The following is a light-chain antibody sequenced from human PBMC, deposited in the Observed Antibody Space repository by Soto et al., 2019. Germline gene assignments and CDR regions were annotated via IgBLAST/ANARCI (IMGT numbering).Light chain of an antibody. Sequence: ELVLTQSPGTLSLSPGERATLSCRASQSISSSYLAWYQQKPGQAPRLLVYGASSRATGIPDRFSGSGSGTDFTLTISRLEPEDFAVYYCQQYGSSLFTFGPGTKVAIK. CDR3: QQYGSSLFT. CDR2: GAS. V-gene: IGKV3-20*01. CDR1: QSISSSY. J-gene: IGKJ3*01.